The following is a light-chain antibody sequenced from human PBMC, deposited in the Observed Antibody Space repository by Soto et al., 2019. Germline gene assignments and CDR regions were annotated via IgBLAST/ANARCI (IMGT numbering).Light chain of an antibody. CDR1: QSVSSSY. V-gene: IGKV3-20*01. CDR3: QQYGSSPPDT. J-gene: IGKJ2*01. CDR2: GAS. Sequence: ELVLTQSPGTLSLSPGERATLSCRASQSVSSSYLAWYQQKPGQAPRLLIYGASSRATGIPDRFSGSASGTDFTLTISRLEPEDFAVYYCQQYGSSPPDTFGQGTKLEIK.